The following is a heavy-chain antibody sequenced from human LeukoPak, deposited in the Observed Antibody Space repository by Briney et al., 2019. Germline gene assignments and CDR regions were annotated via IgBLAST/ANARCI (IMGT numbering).Heavy chain of an antibody. V-gene: IGHV3-48*04. J-gene: IGHJ4*02. CDR1: GFTFSSYS. CDR2: ISGSSSTI. CDR3: ARSKWLALDY. Sequence: GGSLRLSCAASGFTFSSYSMNWVRQAPGKGLEWVSYISGSSSTIYYADSVKGRFTISRDNAKNSLYLQMNSLRAEDTAVYYCARSKWLALDYWGQGTLVTVSS. D-gene: IGHD6-19*01.